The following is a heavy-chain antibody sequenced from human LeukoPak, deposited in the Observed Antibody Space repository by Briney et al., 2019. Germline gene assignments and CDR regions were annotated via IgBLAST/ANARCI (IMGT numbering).Heavy chain of an antibody. CDR3: ARRTMIVVRDAFDI. Sequence: PSETLSLTCTVSGGSISGSSYYWGWIRQPPGKGLEWIGSIYYSGSTYYNPSLKSRVTISVDTSKNQFSLKLSSVTAADTAVYYCARRTMIVVRDAFDIWGQGTMVTVSS. J-gene: IGHJ3*02. CDR1: GGSISGSSYY. CDR2: IYYSGST. V-gene: IGHV4-39*01. D-gene: IGHD3-22*01.